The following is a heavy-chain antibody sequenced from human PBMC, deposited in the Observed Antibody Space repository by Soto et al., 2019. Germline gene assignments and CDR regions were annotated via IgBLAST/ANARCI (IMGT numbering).Heavy chain of an antibody. CDR1: GGTFSSYA. CDR3: ARSYDRSGYYQYYGMDV. Sequence: QVQLVQSGAEVKKPGSSVKVSCKASGGTFSSYAISWVRQAPGQGLEWMGGIIPIFGTANYAQKFQGRVTITADESTSTAYMELSSVSSEDTAVYYCARSYDRSGYYQYYGMDVWGQGTTVTVSS. J-gene: IGHJ6*02. V-gene: IGHV1-69*01. CDR2: IIPIFGTA. D-gene: IGHD3-22*01.